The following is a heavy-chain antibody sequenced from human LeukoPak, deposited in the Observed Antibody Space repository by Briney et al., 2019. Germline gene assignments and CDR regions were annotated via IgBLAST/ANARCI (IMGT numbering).Heavy chain of an antibody. CDR1: GFTSSDYY. J-gene: IGHJ4*02. V-gene: IGHV3-11*04. CDR2: ITNNGGAM. Sequence: PGGSLRLSCAASGFTSSDYYMGWIRQAPGKGLEWISYITNNGGAMFYADSLKGRLTIFRDNAKKSLYLQMNSLRPDDTALYYCARALADSRGYYLGFDYWGQGTLVTVSS. CDR3: ARALADSRGYYLGFDY. D-gene: IGHD3-22*01.